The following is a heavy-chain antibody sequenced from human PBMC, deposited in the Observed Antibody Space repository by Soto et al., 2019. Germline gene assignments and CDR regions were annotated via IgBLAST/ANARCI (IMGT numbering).Heavy chain of an antibody. Sequence: SETLSLTCAVYGGSFSGYYWSWIRQPPGKGLEWIGEINHSGSTNYNPSLKSRVTISVDTSKNQFSLKLSSVTAADTAVYYCVRGSSSWYGVDYWGQGTLVTVSS. CDR1: GGSFSGYY. D-gene: IGHD6-13*01. CDR2: INHSGST. V-gene: IGHV4-34*01. CDR3: VRGSSSWYGVDY. J-gene: IGHJ4*02.